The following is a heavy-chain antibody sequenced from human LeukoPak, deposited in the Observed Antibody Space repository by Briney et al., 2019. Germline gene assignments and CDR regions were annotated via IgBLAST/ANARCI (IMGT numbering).Heavy chain of an antibody. CDR1: GFTFSSYS. D-gene: IGHD6-19*01. CDR2: ISSSSSYI. CDR3: AKSGAQWLVQENWFDP. Sequence: GGSLRLSCAASGFTFSSYSMNWVRQAPGKGLEWVSSISSSSSYIYYADSVKGRFTISKDTSKKTVHLQMNSLRAEDTAVYYCAKSGAQWLVQENWFDPWGQGTLVTVSS. V-gene: IGHV3-21*04. J-gene: IGHJ5*02.